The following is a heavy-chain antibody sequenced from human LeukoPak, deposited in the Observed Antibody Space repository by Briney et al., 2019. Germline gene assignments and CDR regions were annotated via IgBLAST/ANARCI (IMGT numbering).Heavy chain of an antibody. CDR1: GLTFDEYT. CDR2: ISRDGGST. Sequence: GGSLRLSCAASGLTFDEYTFHWVRQAPGKGLEWVSLISRDGGSTCYADSVKGRFTISRDNSKNSLYLQMNSLRTEDTALYYCTKDRYCTTPTCPLDYWGQGTLVTVSS. J-gene: IGHJ4*02. CDR3: TKDRYCTTPTCPLDY. V-gene: IGHV3-43*01. D-gene: IGHD2-8*01.